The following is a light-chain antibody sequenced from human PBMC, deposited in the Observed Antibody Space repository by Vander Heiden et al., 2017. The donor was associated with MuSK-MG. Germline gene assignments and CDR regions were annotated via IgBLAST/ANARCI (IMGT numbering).Light chain of an antibody. CDR3: QQSDSTLCT. Sequence: IQTTPPRSSLSAPGGDRATISSRGSNGSSSYLDWYQQKPGKAPKLLIYGASSWESGVPSRFSGSGSGTDFTLTISRLQPEDFATYYCQQSDSTLCTFGEGTKLEIK. CDR1: NGSSSY. J-gene: IGKJ2*02. V-gene: IGKV1-39*01. CDR2: GAS.